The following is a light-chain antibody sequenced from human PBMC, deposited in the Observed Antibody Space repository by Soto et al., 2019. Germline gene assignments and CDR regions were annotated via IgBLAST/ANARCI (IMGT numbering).Light chain of an antibody. J-gene: IGLJ1*01. CDR2: DVS. V-gene: IGLV2-14*01. Sequence: QSALTQPASVSGSPGQSITISCTGTSSDVGGYNYVSWYQQHPGKAPKLMIDDVSNRPSGVSNRFSGSKSGNTASLSISGLQYEDESDYYCSSYTSSSTYVFGTGTKLTVL. CDR1: SSDVGGYNY. CDR3: SSYTSSSTYV.